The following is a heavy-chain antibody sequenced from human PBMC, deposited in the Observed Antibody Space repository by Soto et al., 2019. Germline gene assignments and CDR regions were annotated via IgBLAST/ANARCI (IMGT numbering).Heavy chain of an antibody. D-gene: IGHD4-17*01. J-gene: IGHJ6*02. Sequence: SETLSLTCTVSGGSISSGDYYWSWIRQPPGKGLEWIGYISYSGNTYYSPSLKSRLIISVDTSKNQFSLRLSSVTAADTAMYYCARDGLYGDYGSFYYGVDVWGQGTTVTVSS. V-gene: IGHV4-30-4*01. CDR2: ISYSGNT. CDR1: GGSISSGDYY. CDR3: ARDGLYGDYGSFYYGVDV.